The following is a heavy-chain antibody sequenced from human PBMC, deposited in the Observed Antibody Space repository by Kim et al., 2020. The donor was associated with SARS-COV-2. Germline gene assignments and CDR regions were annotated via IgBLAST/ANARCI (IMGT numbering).Heavy chain of an antibody. V-gene: IGHV1-24*01. Sequence: ASVKVSCKVSGYTLIDLSIHWVRQPPGKGLEWMGGFDPEDGETIYAQKFWGRVTMTEDTSTYTAYMEVSSLRSEDTAIYFCAIYTETGFDSWGQGTLVTV. D-gene: IGHD4-17*01. CDR3: AIYTETGFDS. CDR1: GYTLIDLS. J-gene: IGHJ5*01. CDR2: FDPEDGET.